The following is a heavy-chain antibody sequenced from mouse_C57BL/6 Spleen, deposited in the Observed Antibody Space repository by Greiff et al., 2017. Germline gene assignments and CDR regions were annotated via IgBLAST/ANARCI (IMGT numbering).Heavy chain of an antibody. CDR2: ISDGGSYT. Sequence: EVMLVESGGGLVKPGGSLQLSCATSGFTFSSYAMSWVRQTPEKRLEWVATISDGGSYTYYPDNVKGRFTISRDNAKNNLYLQMSHLKSEDTAMYYCARDGGRFDYWGQGTTLTVSS. CDR1: GFTFSSYA. D-gene: IGHD1-1*02. CDR3: ARDGGRFDY. J-gene: IGHJ2*01. V-gene: IGHV5-4*01.